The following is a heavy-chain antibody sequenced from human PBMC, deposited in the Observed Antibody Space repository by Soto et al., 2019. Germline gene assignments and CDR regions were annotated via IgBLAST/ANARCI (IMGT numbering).Heavy chain of an antibody. CDR2: ISYAGSNK. Sequence: QVQLVESGGAVVQPGKSLRLSCAASGFTFNTYGMYWVRQAPGKGLEWVAAISYAGSNKYHADSVKCRFTISRDNSTNTLYLQMNSLIVEDTAVYYCAKDIVRYTYGSCDSWGQGVLFIVSS. J-gene: IGHJ4*02. V-gene: IGHV3-30*18. CDR3: AKDIVRYTYGSCDS. CDR1: GFTFNTYG. D-gene: IGHD5-18*01.